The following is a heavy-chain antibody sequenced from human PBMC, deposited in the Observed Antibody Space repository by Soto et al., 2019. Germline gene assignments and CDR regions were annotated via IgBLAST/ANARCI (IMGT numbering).Heavy chain of an antibody. V-gene: IGHV1-8*01. D-gene: IGHD2-2*01. CDR1: GYTFTSYD. CDR2: MNPNSGNT. CDR3: ARDAGGLIVVVPAALPGGMDV. Sequence: QVQLVQSGAEVKKPGASVKVSCKASGYTFTSYDINWVRQATGQGLEWMGWMNPNSGNTGYAQKFQGRVTMTRNTAISTAYMELSSLRAEDTAVYYCARDAGGLIVVVPAALPGGMDVWGQGTTVTVSS. J-gene: IGHJ6*02.